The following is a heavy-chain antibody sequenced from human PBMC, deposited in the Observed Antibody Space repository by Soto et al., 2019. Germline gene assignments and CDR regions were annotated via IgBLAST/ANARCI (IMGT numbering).Heavy chain of an antibody. Sequence: GASVKVSCKASGYTFTSYGISWVRQAPGQGLEWMGWISAYNGNTNYAQKLQGRVTMTTDTSTSTAYMELRSLRSDDTAVYYCARDPPYGSGSYYPRLIDYWGQGTLVTVSS. V-gene: IGHV1-18*01. CDR2: ISAYNGNT. CDR3: ARDPPYGSGSYYPRLIDY. D-gene: IGHD3-10*01. J-gene: IGHJ4*02. CDR1: GYTFTSYG.